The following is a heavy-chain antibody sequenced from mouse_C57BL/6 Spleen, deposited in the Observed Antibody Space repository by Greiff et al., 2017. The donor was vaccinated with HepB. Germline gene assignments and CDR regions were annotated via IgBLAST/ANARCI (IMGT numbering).Heavy chain of an antibody. V-gene: IGHV1-81*01. Sequence: VKLQQSGAELVRPGASVKLSCKASGYTFTSYGISWVKQRTGQGLEWIGEIYPRSGNTYYNEKFKGKATLTADKSSSTAYMELRSLTSEDSAVYFCARGAGDSGLDYWGQGTTVTVSS. J-gene: IGHJ2*01. D-gene: IGHD1-3*01. CDR1: GYTFTSYG. CDR2: IYPRSGNT. CDR3: ARGAGDSGLDY.